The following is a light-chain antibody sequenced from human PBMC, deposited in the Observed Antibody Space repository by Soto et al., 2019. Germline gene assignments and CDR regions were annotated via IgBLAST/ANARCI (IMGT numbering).Light chain of an antibody. CDR3: QQSSTTPWT. J-gene: IGKJ1*01. Sequence: DIQMTQSPSSLPASVGDRVTITCRASQTISTYLNWYQQKPGKAPKFLISAASTLYSGVPSRLSCSGSGTDFTLTITRMQPEDFATYYCQQSSTTPWTFGKGPNVEIK. CDR1: QTISTY. V-gene: IGKV1-39*01. CDR2: AAS.